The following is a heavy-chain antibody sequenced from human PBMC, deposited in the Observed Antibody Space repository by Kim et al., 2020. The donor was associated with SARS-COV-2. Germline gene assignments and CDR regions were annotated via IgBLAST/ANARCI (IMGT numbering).Heavy chain of an antibody. Sequence: GGSLRLSCAASGFTFSSYAMSWVRQAPGKGLEWVSAISGSGGSTYYADSVKGRFTISRDNSKNTLYLQMNSLRAEDTAVYYCAKANGYCSSTSCLDYYYYYGMDVWGQGTTVTAS. CDR1: GFTFSSYA. CDR3: AKANGYCSSTSCLDYYYYYGMDV. D-gene: IGHD2-2*01. CDR2: ISGSGGST. J-gene: IGHJ6*02. V-gene: IGHV3-23*01.